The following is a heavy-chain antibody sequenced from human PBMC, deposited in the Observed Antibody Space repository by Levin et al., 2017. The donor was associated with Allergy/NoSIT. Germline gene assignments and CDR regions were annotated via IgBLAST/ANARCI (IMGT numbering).Heavy chain of an antibody. J-gene: IGHJ6*02. CDR3: ARRTIADGMDV. Sequence: SETLSLTCAVYSGSFSGYLWSWIRQPPGKGLEWIGEITHSGRTNYNPSLKSRATISINTSKNQFSLKVSSVTAADTAVYYCARRTIADGMDVWGQGTTVTVSS. D-gene: IGHD4/OR15-4a*01. CDR2: ITHSGRT. V-gene: IGHV4-34*01. CDR1: SGSFSGYL.